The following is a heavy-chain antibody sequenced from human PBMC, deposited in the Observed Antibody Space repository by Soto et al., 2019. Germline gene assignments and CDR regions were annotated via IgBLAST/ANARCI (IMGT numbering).Heavy chain of an antibody. V-gene: IGHV3-33*01. J-gene: IGHJ4*02. CDR1: GFTFSSYG. D-gene: IGHD6-13*01. CDR2: IWYDGSNK. Sequence: GGSLRLSCAASGFTFSSYGMHWVRQAPGKGLEWVAVIWYDGSNKYYADSVKGRFTISRDNSKDTLYLQMNSLRAEDTAVYYCARAPLKEAAAYFDYWGQGTLVTVSS. CDR3: ARAPLKEAAAYFDY.